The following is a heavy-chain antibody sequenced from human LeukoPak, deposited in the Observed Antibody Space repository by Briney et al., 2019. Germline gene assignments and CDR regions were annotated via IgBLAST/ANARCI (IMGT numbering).Heavy chain of an antibody. Sequence: GGSWRLSCAASGLTFSSYSMNWVRKAPGKGLNWVSSISSSTNYIYYADSVKGRFTISRDNAKNSLYLQMNSLRAEDTAVYYCVREDDEYNWFDPWGQGTLVTVSS. V-gene: IGHV3-21*01. CDR3: VREDDEYNWFDP. CDR2: ISSSTNYI. D-gene: IGHD3-16*01. J-gene: IGHJ5*02. CDR1: GLTFSSYS.